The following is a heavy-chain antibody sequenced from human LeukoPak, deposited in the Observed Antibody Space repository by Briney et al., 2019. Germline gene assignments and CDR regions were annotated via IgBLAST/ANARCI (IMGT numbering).Heavy chain of an antibody. CDR2: INSDGSST. CDR1: GFTFSSYA. J-gene: IGHJ4*02. Sequence: PGGSLRLSCAASGFTFSSYAMSWVRQAPGKGLVWVSRINSDGSSTSYADSVKGRFTISRDNAKNTLYLQMNSLRAEDTAVYYCARGPLAYCGGDCYSVLGYWGQGTLVTVSS. D-gene: IGHD2-21*02. V-gene: IGHV3-74*01. CDR3: ARGPLAYCGGDCYSVLGY.